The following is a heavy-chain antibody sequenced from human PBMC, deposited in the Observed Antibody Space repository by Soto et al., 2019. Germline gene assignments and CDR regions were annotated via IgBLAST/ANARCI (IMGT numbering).Heavy chain of an antibody. CDR2: IYHSAST. V-gene: IGHV4-59*01. CDR3: VKVGQESCNYFYYGMDV. J-gene: IGHJ6*02. Sequence: LTLTCTVSGDPMRSYYWSWIRQAPGKGLEWIGYIYHSASTHNNPALESRVTISIDTAKKQFSLKMSSVTAADTAVYYCVKVGQESCNYFYYGMDVWSQGITVTVSS. CDR1: GDPMRSYY.